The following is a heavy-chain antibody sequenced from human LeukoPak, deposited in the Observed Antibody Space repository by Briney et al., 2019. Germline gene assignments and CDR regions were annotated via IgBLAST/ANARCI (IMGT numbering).Heavy chain of an antibody. CDR2: ISWKSGDI. Sequence: GGSLRLSCAASGFSFHDYAMHWVRQAPGKGLEWVSGISWKSGDIDYADSVNGRFTISRDNAKNSLYLQMNSLRVEDTALYYCARDKSCSGGTCYYRYYVMDVWGQGTTVTVSS. V-gene: IGHV3-9*01. CDR3: ARDKSCSGGTCYYRYYVMDV. J-gene: IGHJ6*02. D-gene: IGHD2-15*01. CDR1: GFSFHDYA.